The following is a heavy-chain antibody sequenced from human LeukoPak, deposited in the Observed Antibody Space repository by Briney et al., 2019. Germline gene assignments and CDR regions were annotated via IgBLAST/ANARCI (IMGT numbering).Heavy chain of an antibody. CDR2: IYYSGST. CDR1: GGSVSSTTYY. D-gene: IGHD2-15*01. V-gene: IGHV4-61*01. CDR3: ARIGYCSGGSCYTWFDP. Sequence: SETLSLTCTVSGGSVSSTTYYWSWIRQPPGKGLEWIGYIYYSGSTNYNPSLKSRVTISVDTSKNQFSLKLSSVTAADTAVYYCARIGYCSGGSCYTWFDPWGQGTLVTVSS. J-gene: IGHJ5*02.